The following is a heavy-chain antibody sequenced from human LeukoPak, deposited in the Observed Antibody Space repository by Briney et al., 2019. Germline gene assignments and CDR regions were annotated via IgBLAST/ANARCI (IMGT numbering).Heavy chain of an antibody. CDR1: GGSISSNGYY. D-gene: IGHD4-23*01. V-gene: IGHV4-39*01. J-gene: IGHJ4*02. CDR3: ARLSRWVYYFDS. Sequence: SETLSLTCTVSGGSISSNGYYWDWIRQPPGKGLEWIGSIYYSGSTYYNPSLTSRVTISVDTSKNQFSLKLSSVTAADTAVYYCARLSRWVYYFDSWGQGTLVTVPS. CDR2: IYYSGST.